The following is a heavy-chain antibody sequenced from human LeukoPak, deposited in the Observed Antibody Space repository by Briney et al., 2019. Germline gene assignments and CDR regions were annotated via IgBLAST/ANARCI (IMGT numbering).Heavy chain of an antibody. CDR2: ISGSGGST. CDR1: GFTFSSYA. Sequence: GGSLRLSCAASGFTFSSYAMSWVRQAPGKGLEWVSAISGSGGSTYYADSVKGRFTISRDNSKNTQYLQMNSLRAEDTAVYYCAKGSYDFWSGYLPGFDPWGQGTLVTVSS. D-gene: IGHD3-3*01. J-gene: IGHJ5*02. V-gene: IGHV3-23*01. CDR3: AKGSYDFWSGYLPGFDP.